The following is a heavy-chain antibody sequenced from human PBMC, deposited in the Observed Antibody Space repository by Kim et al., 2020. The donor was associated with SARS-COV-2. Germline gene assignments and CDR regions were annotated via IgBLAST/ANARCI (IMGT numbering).Heavy chain of an antibody. J-gene: IGHJ4*02. CDR2: ISRDGGEI. D-gene: IGHD3-22*01. CDR1: GFTFDKYS. Sequence: GGSLRLSCVASGFTFDKYSIHWVRQAPGKGLEWVSLISRDGGEIKYADSVKGRFTISRDNSKKYVYFQMNSLRSEDTALYYCVRGQTRLIKNWGQGTQLTVPS. V-gene: IGHV3-43*02. CDR3: VRGQTRLIKN.